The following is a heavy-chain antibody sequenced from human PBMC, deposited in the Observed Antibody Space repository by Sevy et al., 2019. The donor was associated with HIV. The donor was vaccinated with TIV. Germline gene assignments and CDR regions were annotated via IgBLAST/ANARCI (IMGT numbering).Heavy chain of an antibody. V-gene: IGHV1-69*06. J-gene: IGHJ4*02. D-gene: IGHD6-19*01. CDR2: IIPIFGTA. CDR1: GGTFSSYA. CDR3: ARAIGLDEGS. Sequence: ASVKVSCKASGGTFSSYAISWVRQAHGQGLEWMGGIIPIFGTANYDQKFQGRVTITADKSTSTAYLELSSLRSEDTAVYYCARAIGLDEGSWGQGTLVTVSS.